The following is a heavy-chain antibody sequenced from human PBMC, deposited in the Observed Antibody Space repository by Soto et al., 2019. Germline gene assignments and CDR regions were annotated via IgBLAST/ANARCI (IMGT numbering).Heavy chain of an antibody. Sequence: VQLVESGGGLIQPGGSLKLSYAASGFTVGNNYMSWVRQAPGKGLEWVSLIYSTGTTKYADSVKGRFIVSRDNAKNTLYLQMNSLRAEDTAVYYCAKDGRGSGSHYNSFGYWGQGTLVTVSS. V-gene: IGHV3-53*01. J-gene: IGHJ4*02. CDR1: GFTVGNNY. D-gene: IGHD3-10*01. CDR2: IYSTGTT. CDR3: AKDGRGSGSHYNSFGY.